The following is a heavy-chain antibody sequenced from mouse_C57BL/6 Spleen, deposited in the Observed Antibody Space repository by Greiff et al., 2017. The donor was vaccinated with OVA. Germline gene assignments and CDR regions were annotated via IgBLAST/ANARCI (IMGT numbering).Heavy chain of an antibody. CDR3: TRRRD. Sequence: VKLQQSGAGLVRPGASVTLSCKASGYTFTDYEMHWVKQTPVHGLEWIGAIDTETGGTAYTQKFKGKAILTADKSSSTAYMELRSLTSEDTSVYYCTRRRDWGQGTTLTVSS. J-gene: IGHJ2*01. CDR2: IDTETGGT. V-gene: IGHV1-15*01. CDR1: GYTFTDYE.